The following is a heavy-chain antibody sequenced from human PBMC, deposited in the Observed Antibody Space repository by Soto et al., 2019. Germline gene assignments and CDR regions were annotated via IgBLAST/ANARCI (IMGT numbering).Heavy chain of an antibody. CDR1: GFTFNTYA. Sequence: GGSLRLSCAASGFTFNTYAMSWVRQAPGKGLEWVSAISGSGDTTYYADSVKGRFTISRDNSKNTLYLQMNTLRAEDTAVYYCAKNRNTGVAGTSCWFGPWGQGTLVTVSS. D-gene: IGHD6-19*01. CDR2: ISGSGDTT. J-gene: IGHJ5*02. V-gene: IGHV3-23*01. CDR3: AKNRNTGVAGTSCWFGP.